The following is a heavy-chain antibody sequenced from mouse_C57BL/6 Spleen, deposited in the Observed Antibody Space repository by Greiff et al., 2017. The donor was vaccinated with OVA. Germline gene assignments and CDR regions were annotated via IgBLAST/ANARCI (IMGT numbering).Heavy chain of an antibody. V-gene: IGHV1-55*01. CDR2: IYPGSGST. D-gene: IGHD2-4*01. Sequence: QVQLQQSGAELVKPGASVKMSCKASGYTFTSYWITWVKQRPGQGLEWIGDIYPGSGSTNYNEKFKSKATLTVDTSSSTAYMQLSSLTSEDSAVYYCARGIYYDYAYAMDYWGQGTSVTVSS. CDR1: GYTFTSYW. CDR3: ARGIYYDYAYAMDY. J-gene: IGHJ4*01.